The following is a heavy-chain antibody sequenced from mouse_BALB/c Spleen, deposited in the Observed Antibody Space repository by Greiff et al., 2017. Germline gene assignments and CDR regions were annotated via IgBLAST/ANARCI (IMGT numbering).Heavy chain of an antibody. CDR2: IWSGGST. CDR3: ARKEYGNFLYAMDY. CDR1: GFSLTSYG. Sequence: VKLMESGPGLVQPSQSLSITCTVSGFSLTSYGVHWVRQSPGKGLEWLGVIWSGGSTDYNAAFISRLSISKDNSKSQVFFKMNSLQANDTATYYCARKEYGNFLYAMDYWGQGTSVTVSS. V-gene: IGHV2-2*02. J-gene: IGHJ4*01. D-gene: IGHD2-10*02.